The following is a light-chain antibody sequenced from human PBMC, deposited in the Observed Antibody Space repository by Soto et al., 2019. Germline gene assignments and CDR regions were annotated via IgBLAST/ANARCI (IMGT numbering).Light chain of an antibody. Sequence: ENVLTQSPGTLSLSPGERATLSCRASQSVTSNYLAWYQQKPGQAPRLLIYGASSRATGIPDRFTGSGSGTDFILTISRLEPEDFAVYYCQQYGSSPGTFGGGTKVEIK. CDR3: QQYGSSPGT. J-gene: IGKJ4*01. CDR1: QSVTSNY. V-gene: IGKV3-20*01. CDR2: GAS.